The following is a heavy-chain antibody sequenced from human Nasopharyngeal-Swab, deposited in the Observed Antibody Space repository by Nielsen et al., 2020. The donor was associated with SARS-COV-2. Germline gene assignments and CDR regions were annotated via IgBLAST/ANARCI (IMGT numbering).Heavy chain of an antibody. D-gene: IGHD2-8*01. CDR3: AGETKSDAFDI. Sequence: SCAASGFTFSSYGMHWVRQAPGKGLEWVAVIWYDGSNKYYADSVKGRFTISRDNSKNTLYLQMNSLRAEDTAVYYCAGETKSDAFDIWGQGTMVTVSS. CDR2: IWYDGSNK. CDR1: GFTFSSYG. V-gene: IGHV3-33*01. J-gene: IGHJ3*02.